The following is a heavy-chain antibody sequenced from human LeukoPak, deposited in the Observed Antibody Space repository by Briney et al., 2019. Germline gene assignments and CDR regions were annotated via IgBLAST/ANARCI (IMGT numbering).Heavy chain of an antibody. V-gene: IGHV1-69*13. Sequence: SVKVSCKASGGTFSSYAISWVRQAPGQGFEWMGGIIPIFGTANYAQKFQGRVTITADESTSTAYMELSSLRSEDTAVYYCAREHCSGGSCYRDFDYWGQGTLVTVSS. J-gene: IGHJ4*02. D-gene: IGHD2-15*01. CDR1: GGTFSSYA. CDR3: AREHCSGGSCYRDFDY. CDR2: IIPIFGTA.